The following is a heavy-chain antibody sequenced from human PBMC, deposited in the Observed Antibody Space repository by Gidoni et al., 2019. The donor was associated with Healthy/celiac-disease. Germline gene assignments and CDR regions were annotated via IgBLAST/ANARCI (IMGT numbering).Heavy chain of an antibody. CDR1: GGSISSYY. Sequence: QVQLQESGPGLVKPSETLSLTCTVSGGSISSYYWSWIRQPPGKGLEWIGYIYYSGSTNYNPSLKSRVTISVDTSKNQFSLKLSSVTAADTAVYYCARSGRLRSWFDPWGQGTLVTVSS. D-gene: IGHD3-3*01. J-gene: IGHJ5*02. CDR3: ARSGRLRSWFDP. V-gene: IGHV4-59*01. CDR2: IYYSGST.